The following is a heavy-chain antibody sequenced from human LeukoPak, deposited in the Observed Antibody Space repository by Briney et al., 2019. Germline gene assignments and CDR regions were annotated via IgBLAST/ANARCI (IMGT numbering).Heavy chain of an antibody. Sequence: PSETLSLTCTVSGASISSSNYYWGWIRQPPGKGLEWIGSIFYSGNTYYTPSLKSRVAISVDTSKNQFSLVLHSVTAADTAVYYCARNLASDDDYYYYYMDVWGKGTTVTVSS. V-gene: IGHV4-39*01. CDR1: GASISSSNYY. CDR2: IFYSGNT. J-gene: IGHJ6*03. D-gene: IGHD1-14*01. CDR3: ARNLASDDDYYYYYMDV.